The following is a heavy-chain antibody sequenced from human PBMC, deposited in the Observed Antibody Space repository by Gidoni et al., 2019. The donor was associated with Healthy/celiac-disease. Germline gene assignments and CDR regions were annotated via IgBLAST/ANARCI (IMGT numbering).Heavy chain of an antibody. J-gene: IGHJ3*02. D-gene: IGHD3-16*01. CDR2: INPSGGRT. Sequence: QVQLVQSGAEVKKPGASVTVSCTASGYTFTSYYMHWGRQAPGQGLEWMGIINPSGGRTSYAQKFQGRVTMTRYTSTSTVYMELSSLRSEDTAVYYCARVESYQDAFDIWGQGTMVTVSS. CDR1: GYTFTSYY. CDR3: ARVESYQDAFDI. V-gene: IGHV1-46*03.